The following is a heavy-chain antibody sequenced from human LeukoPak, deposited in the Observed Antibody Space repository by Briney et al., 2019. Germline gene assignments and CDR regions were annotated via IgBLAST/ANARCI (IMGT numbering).Heavy chain of an antibody. J-gene: IGHJ4*02. CDR2: IYYSGST. V-gene: IGHV4-30-4*01. CDR3: ARAAPPLYSSSTPFDY. CDR1: GASISSGDYY. Sequence: SETLSLTCNVSGASISSGDYYWSWIRQPPGKGLEWIGYIYYSGSTYYNPSLKSRVTISVDTSKNQFSLKLSSVTAADTAVYYCARAAPPLYSSSTPFDYWGQGTLVTVSS. D-gene: IGHD6-13*01.